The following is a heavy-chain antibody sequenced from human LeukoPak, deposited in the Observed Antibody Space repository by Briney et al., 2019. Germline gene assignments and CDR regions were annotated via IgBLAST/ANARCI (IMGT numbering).Heavy chain of an antibody. Sequence: GGSLRLSCVASGFTFSAYAVGWVRRAPGMELEWVSSISVSGSQTDYADSVKGRFTISRDNSKNTFYLQMNSLRAEDTAVYYCGKGTPPPVYWGPGTLVTVSS. CDR3: GKGTPPPVY. V-gene: IGHV3-23*01. J-gene: IGHJ4*02. CDR2: ISVSGSQT. D-gene: IGHD1-14*01. CDR1: GFTFSAYA.